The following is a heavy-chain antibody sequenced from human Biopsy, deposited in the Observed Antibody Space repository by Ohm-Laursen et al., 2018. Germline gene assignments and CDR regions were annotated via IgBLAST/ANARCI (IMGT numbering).Heavy chain of an antibody. CDR1: GGSFSGYY. CDR3: ARAVDYYDPYYYYGLDV. V-gene: IGHV4-34*01. CDR2: INHRGST. D-gene: IGHD3-16*01. J-gene: IGHJ6*02. Sequence: TLSLTCAVYGGSFSGYYWSWIRQPPGKGLEWIGEINHRGSTNHNPSLKSRVTISVDTSKNQFSLKLRSVTAADTAVYYCARAVDYYDPYYYYGLDVWGQGTTVTVSS.